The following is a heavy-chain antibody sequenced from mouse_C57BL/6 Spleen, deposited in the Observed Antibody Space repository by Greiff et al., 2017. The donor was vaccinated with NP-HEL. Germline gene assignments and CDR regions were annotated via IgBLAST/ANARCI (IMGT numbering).Heavy chain of an antibody. V-gene: IGHV5-4*01. D-gene: IGHD1-1*01. CDR1: GFTFSSYA. CDR2: ISDGGSYT. J-gene: IGHJ2*01. CDR3: ARDPFYYGSSYPFDY. Sequence: EVQRVESEGGLVQPGSSMKLSCAASGFTFSSYAMSWVRQTPEKRLEWVATISDGGSYTYYPDNVKGRFTISRDNAKNNLYLQMSHLKSEDTAMYYCARDPFYYGSSYPFDYWGQGTTLTVSS.